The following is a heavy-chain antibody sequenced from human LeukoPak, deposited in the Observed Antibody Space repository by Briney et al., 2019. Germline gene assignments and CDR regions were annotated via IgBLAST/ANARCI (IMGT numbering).Heavy chain of an antibody. CDR2: ISAYNGNT. J-gene: IGHJ4*02. V-gene: IGHV1-18*01. D-gene: IGHD3-10*01. CDR1: GYTFTSYG. CDR3: ARDYGPTHYYGSGTLLSPAY. Sequence: ASVKVSCKASGYTFTSYGISWVRQAPGQGLEWMGWISAYNGNTNYAQKLQGRVTMTTDTSTSTAYMELRSLRSDDTAVYYCARDYGPTHYYGSGTLLSPAYWGQRTLVTVSS.